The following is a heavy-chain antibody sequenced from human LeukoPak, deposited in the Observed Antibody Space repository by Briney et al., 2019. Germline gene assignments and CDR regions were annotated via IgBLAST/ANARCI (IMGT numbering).Heavy chain of an antibody. V-gene: IGHV4-59*08. CDR2: IYHNGDT. CDR1: GGSISTYY. D-gene: IGHD2-2*02. J-gene: IGHJ4*02. Sequence: SETLSLTCSVSGGSISTYYWSWIRQSPGKGLEWIGFIYHNGDTNYNPSFKSRVTISVDTSKNQFSLRLMSVTAADTAIYYCARHSYTPFDYWGQGSLVTVSS. CDR3: ARHSYTPFDY.